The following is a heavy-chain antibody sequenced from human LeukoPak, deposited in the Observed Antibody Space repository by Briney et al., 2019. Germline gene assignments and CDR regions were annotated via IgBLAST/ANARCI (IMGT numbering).Heavy chain of an antibody. CDR2: IIPILGTA. V-gene: IGHV1-69*05. CDR1: GGTFSSYA. D-gene: IGHD2-15*01. J-gene: IGHJ5*02. Sequence: ASVKVSCKASGGTFSSYAISWVRQAPGQGLEWMGGIIPILGTANYAQKFQGRVTITTDESTSTAYMELSSLRSEDTAVYYCARDRVMVAATRVVPYNWFDPWGQGTLVTVSS. CDR3: ARDRVMVAATRVVPYNWFDP.